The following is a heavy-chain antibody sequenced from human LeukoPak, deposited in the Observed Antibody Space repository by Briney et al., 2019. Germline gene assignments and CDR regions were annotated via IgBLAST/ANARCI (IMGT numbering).Heavy chain of an antibody. Sequence: PSETLSLTCTVSGGSISSSSYYWGWIRQPPGKGLEWIGSIYYSGSTYYNPSLKSRVTISVDTSKNQFSLKLSSVTAADTAVYYCASKLTTVRGVSRYMDVWGKGNPGHRLL. CDR2: IYYSGST. CDR1: GGSISSSSYY. J-gene: IGHJ6*03. V-gene: IGHV4-39*01. D-gene: IGHD3-10*01. CDR3: ASKLTTVRGVSRYMDV.